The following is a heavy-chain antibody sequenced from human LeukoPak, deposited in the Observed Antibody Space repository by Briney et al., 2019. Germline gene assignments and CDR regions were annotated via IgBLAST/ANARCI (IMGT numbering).Heavy chain of an antibody. Sequence: GGSLRLSCAASGFTFSSYSMNWVRQAPGKGLEWVSAISGSGGSTYYADSVKGRFTISRDNSKNTLYLQMNSLRAEDTAVYYCAKAPAYSSSWTYYFDYWGQGTLVTVSS. J-gene: IGHJ4*02. CDR1: GFTFSSYS. D-gene: IGHD6-13*01. CDR3: AKAPAYSSSWTYYFDY. V-gene: IGHV3-23*01. CDR2: ISGSGGST.